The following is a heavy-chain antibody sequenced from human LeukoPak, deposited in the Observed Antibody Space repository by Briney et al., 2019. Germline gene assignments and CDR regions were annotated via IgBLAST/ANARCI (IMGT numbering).Heavy chain of an antibody. J-gene: IGHJ4*02. CDR3: ARLPRGANIFDY. CDR1: GGSISSSNYY. Sequence: SEPLSLTCTVSGGSISSSNYYCGWIRQPPGKGLEWIGNIYYSGSTYYNPSFKSRVTISVDTSKNQFSLKLSSVTAADTAVYYCARLPRGANIFDYWGQGTLVTVSS. V-gene: IGHV4-39*01. D-gene: IGHD2-8*01. CDR2: IYYSGST.